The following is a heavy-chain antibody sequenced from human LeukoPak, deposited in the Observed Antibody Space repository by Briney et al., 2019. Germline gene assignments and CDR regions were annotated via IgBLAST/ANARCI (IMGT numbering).Heavy chain of an antibody. J-gene: IGHJ4*02. CDR3: ARITTNGYFEY. D-gene: IGHD1-1*01. CDR1: GFTFSSFW. CDR2: INYDASEE. Sequence: GGSLRLSCAASGFTFSSFWMGWVCQAPGKGLEWVASINYDASEEHHVDSVKGRFTVSRDNAKNSLYLQMTSLRAEDTAVYFCARITTNGYFEYWGQGTLVTVSS. V-gene: IGHV3-7*01.